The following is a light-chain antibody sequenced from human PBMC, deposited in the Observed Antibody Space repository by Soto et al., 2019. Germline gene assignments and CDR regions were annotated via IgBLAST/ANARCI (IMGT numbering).Light chain of an antibody. CDR3: AVWDDNLNGVV. CDR2: YDD. J-gene: IGLJ2*01. CDR1: RSNIGNNA. Sequence: QCVLTQPPSASEAPRQRVTISCSGSRSNIGNNAVNWYQQLPGKAPKLLIYYDDLLSSGVSDRFSGSKSGTSASLAISGLQSEDEADYYCAVWDDNLNGVVFGGGTKLTVL. V-gene: IGLV1-36*01.